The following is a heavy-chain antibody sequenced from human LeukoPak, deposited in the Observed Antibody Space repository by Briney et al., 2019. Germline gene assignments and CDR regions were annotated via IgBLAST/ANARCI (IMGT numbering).Heavy chain of an antibody. CDR1: GFSFRDYE. CDR3: ANDYSNDY. V-gene: IGHV3-48*03. J-gene: IGHJ4*02. Sequence: PGGSLRLSCAASGFSFRDYEMNWVRQAPGKGLEWVSYISSGSSTMYYADSVKGRFTISRDNAKNSLYLQMNSLRDEDTAVYYCANDYSNDYWGQGTLVTVSS. CDR2: ISSGSSTM. D-gene: IGHD4-11*01.